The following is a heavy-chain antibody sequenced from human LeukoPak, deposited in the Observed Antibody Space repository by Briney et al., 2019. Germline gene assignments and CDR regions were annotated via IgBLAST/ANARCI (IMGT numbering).Heavy chain of an antibody. J-gene: IGHJ6*04. CDR3: AGTYYYYNGMDV. CDR1: GFTFSSYS. V-gene: IGHV3-21*01. CDR2: ISSSSSYI. Sequence: GGSLRLSCAASGFTFSSYSMNWVRQAPGKGLEWVSFISSSSSYIYYADSVKGRFTISRDNAKNSLNLQMNSLRVEDTAVYYCAGTYYYYNGMDVWGKGTTVTVSS.